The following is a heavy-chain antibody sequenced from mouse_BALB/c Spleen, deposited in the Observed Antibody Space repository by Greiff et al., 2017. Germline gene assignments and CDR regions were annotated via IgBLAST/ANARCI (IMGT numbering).Heavy chain of an antibody. Sequence: EVQLQESGPGLVKPSQSLSLTCTVTGYSITSDYAWNWIRQFPGNKLEWMGYISYSGSTSYNPSLKSRISITRDTSKNQFFLQLNSVTTEDTATYYCARNHGAYYYGSRNWYFDVWGAGTTVTVSS. CDR3: ARNHGAYYYGSRNWYFDV. CDR1: GYSITSDYA. J-gene: IGHJ1*01. D-gene: IGHD1-1*01. V-gene: IGHV3-2*02. CDR2: ISYSGST.